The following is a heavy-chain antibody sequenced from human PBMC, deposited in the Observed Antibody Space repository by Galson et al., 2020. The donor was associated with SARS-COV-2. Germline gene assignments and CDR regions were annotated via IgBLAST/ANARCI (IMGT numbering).Heavy chain of an antibody. Sequence: TGGSLRLSCAASGFSFSSYGMHWVRQAPGKGLEWVAVISYDGRNKYYADSVKGRFTISRDNSKNMLYLQMNSLRGEDTAVYYCAKGTSGAVAGTISDYWGQGTLVTVSS. CDR2: ISYDGRNK. CDR1: GFSFSSYG. V-gene: IGHV3-30*18. CDR3: AKGTSGAVAGTISDY. D-gene: IGHD6-19*01. J-gene: IGHJ4*02.